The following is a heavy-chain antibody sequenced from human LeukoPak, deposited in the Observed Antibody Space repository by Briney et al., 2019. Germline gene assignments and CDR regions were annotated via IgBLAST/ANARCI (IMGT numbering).Heavy chain of an antibody. CDR1: GGSISNYY. Sequence: SQTLSLTCTVSGGSISNYYWSWIRQPPGKGLEWIGYIYYSGSTNYNPSLKSRVTISVDTSKNQFSLKLSSVTAADTAVYYCASPYCSGGSCYDAFDIWGQGTMVTVSS. V-gene: IGHV4-59*08. CDR2: IYYSGST. CDR3: ASPYCSGGSCYDAFDI. D-gene: IGHD2-15*01. J-gene: IGHJ3*02.